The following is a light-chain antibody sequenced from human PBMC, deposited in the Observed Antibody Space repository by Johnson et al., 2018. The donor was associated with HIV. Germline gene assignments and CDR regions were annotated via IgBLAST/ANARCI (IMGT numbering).Light chain of an antibody. J-gene: IGLJ1*01. V-gene: IGLV1-51*02. Sequence: QSVLTQPPSVSAAPGQKVTISCSGSSSNIGNNYVSWYQQLPGTAPKLLIYENNKRPSGIPDRFSGSKSGTSATLAITRLHTGDEADYYCGTWDISLSAGGVFGPGTKVTVL. CDR1: SSNIGNNY. CDR3: GTWDISLSAGGV. CDR2: ENN.